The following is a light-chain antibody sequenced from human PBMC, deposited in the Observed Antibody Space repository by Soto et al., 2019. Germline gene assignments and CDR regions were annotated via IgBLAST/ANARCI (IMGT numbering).Light chain of an antibody. Sequence: IGMTQSPATLSVSPGEGATLSCRASQSFSITLVLYQHRPGQAPRLLIYVASTRATDIPARFSGSGSGTDFTLTIRRLEPEAFAVYYCQQYSSSPLTFGGGTKVDIK. J-gene: IGKJ4*01. CDR2: VAS. CDR1: QSFSIT. CDR3: QQYSSSPLT. V-gene: IGKV3-15*01.